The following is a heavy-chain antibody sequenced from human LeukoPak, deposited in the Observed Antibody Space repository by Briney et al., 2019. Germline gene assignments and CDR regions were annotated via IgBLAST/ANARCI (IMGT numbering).Heavy chain of an antibody. CDR3: ARSEADYYDSSGYWADAFDI. Sequence: GGSLRLSCAASGFTFSSYSMNWVRQAPGKGLEWVSSISSSSSYIYYADSVKGRFTISRGNAKNSLYLQMNSLRAEDTAVYYCARSEADYYDSSGYWADAFDIWGQGTMVTVSS. CDR2: ISSSSSYI. V-gene: IGHV3-21*01. CDR1: GFTFSSYS. D-gene: IGHD3-22*01. J-gene: IGHJ3*02.